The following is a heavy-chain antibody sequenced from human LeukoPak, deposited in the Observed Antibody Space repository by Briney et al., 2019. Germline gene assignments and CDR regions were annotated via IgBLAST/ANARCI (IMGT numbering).Heavy chain of an antibody. CDR1: GYTFTSYD. CDR2: MNPNSGNT. J-gene: IGHJ3*02. CDR3: ARDQLTEWSDAFDI. V-gene: IGHV1-8*01. D-gene: IGHD3-3*01. Sequence: ASVKVSCKASGYTFTSYDINWVRQATGQGLEWMGWMNPNSGNTGYAQKFQGRVTMTRNTSISTAYMELSSLRSEDTAVYYCARDQLTEWSDAFDIWGQGTMVTVSS.